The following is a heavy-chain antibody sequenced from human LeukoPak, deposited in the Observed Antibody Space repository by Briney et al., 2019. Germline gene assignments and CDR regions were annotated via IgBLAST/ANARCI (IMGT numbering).Heavy chain of an antibody. CDR2: INPNSGGT. D-gene: IGHD6-13*01. V-gene: IGHV1-2*02. CDR1: GYTFTGYY. Sequence: ASVKVSCKASGYTFTGYYMHWVRQAPGQGPEWMGWINPNSGGTNYAQKFQGRVTMTRDTSISTAYMELSRLRSDDAAVYYCARDRSSSWFDYYYYGMDVWGQGTTVTVSS. CDR3: ARDRSSSWFDYYYYGMDV. J-gene: IGHJ6*02.